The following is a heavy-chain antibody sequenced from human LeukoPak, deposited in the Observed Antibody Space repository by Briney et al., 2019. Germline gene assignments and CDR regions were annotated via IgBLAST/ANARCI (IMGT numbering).Heavy chain of an antibody. Sequence: PGGSLRLSCAASGFTFRKYWMGWVRQAPGKGLEWVALISYDGSKNNYADSVKGRFTISRDNSNNTLYLQMNSLRAEDTAVYYCARGGYNSHWSRIDYWGQGTLVTVSS. CDR2: ISYDGSKN. J-gene: IGHJ4*02. V-gene: IGHV3-30*03. D-gene: IGHD6-19*01. CDR3: ARGGYNSHWSRIDY. CDR1: GFTFRKYW.